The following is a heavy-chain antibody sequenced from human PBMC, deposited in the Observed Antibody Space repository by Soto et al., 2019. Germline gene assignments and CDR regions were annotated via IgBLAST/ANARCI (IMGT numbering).Heavy chain of an antibody. CDR2: IWYDGSNK. V-gene: IGHV3-33*01. Sequence: GGSLRLSCAAPGFTFSSYGMHWVRQAPGKGLEWVAVIWYDGSNKYYADSVKGRFTISRDNSKNTLYLQMNGLRAEDTAVYYCARDLRVGALAFDIWGQGTMVTVSS. CDR1: GFTFSSYG. D-gene: IGHD1-26*01. J-gene: IGHJ3*02. CDR3: ARDLRVGALAFDI.